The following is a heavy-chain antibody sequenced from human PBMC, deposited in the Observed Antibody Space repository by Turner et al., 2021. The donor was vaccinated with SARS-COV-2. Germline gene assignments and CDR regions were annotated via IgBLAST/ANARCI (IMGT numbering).Heavy chain of an antibody. J-gene: IGHJ4*02. D-gene: IGHD3-10*01. CDR2: ISYDGRNK. V-gene: IGHV3-30*04. CDR1: GFTFSSYV. Sequence: QVQLVESGGGVVQPGRSLRLSCAASGFTFSSYVMHWVRQAPGKGLEGVAVISYDGRNKYYADSVKGRFTISRDNSKNTLYLQMNSLRAEDTAVYYGARDAGDFDYWGQGTLVTVSS. CDR3: ARDAGDFDY.